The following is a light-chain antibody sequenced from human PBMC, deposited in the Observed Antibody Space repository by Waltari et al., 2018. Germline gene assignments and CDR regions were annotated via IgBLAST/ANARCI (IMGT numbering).Light chain of an antibody. V-gene: IGLV1-44*01. CDR3: AVWDDSLGGV. CDR1: NSNIGGNS. J-gene: IGLJ3*02. CDR2: NDN. Sequence: QSVLTQPPSVSGTPGQRVTISCSGSNSNIGGNSVNWYQQVPGTAPKLLIYNDNQGPAGVPDRFSASKSGTSASLAITGLQSEEEADYYCAVWDDSLGGVFGGGTKLTVL.